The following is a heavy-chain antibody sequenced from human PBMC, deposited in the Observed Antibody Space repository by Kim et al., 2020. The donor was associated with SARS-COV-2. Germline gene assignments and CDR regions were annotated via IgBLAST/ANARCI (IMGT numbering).Heavy chain of an antibody. CDR1: GYTFTSYY. J-gene: IGHJ6*02. V-gene: IGHV1-46*01. Sequence: ASVKVSCKASGYTFTSYYMHWVRQAPGQGLEWMGIINPSGGSTSYAQKFQGRVPMPRDPSTSTVYLELSSLRSEDTAVYYCARELPSTTVKWSGYYYYGMDVWGQGNTVTVSS. CDR2: INPSGGST. CDR3: ARELPSTTVKWSGYYYYGMDV. D-gene: IGHD4-4*01.